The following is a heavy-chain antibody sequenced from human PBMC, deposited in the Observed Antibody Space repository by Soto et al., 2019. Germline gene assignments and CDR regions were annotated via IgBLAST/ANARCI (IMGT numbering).Heavy chain of an antibody. V-gene: IGHV3-23*01. CDR3: SQESSSGDYTPFYYHGMDV. CDR2: IGVSGAGT. CDR1: GFTFSSYA. D-gene: IGHD3-3*01. Sequence: PGGSLRLSCAAPGFTFSSYAMSWVRQAPGKGLEWVSGIGVSGAGTYYADSVKGRFTISRDNSQNTLYLQMNSLKIEDTAVYYCSQESSSGDYTPFYYHGMDVWGQGTTVTVSS. J-gene: IGHJ6*02.